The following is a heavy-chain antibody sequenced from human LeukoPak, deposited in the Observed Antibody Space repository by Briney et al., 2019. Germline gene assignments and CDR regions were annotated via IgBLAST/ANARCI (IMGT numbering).Heavy chain of an antibody. D-gene: IGHD3-22*01. CDR1: GGSIINYY. CDR3: ARLKCYDGTGYSPGYYMAG. Sequence: PSDTLSLTCTLSGGSIINYYWMCPRQSAGTALEWVGRIYITGSTNYNPPLQSRLPMSVDTSKNQFSMRLTSVSAAHTAVHYCARLKCYDGTGYSPGYYMAGWGKGSTVTVSS. CDR2: IYITGST. V-gene: IGHV4-4*07. J-gene: IGHJ6*03.